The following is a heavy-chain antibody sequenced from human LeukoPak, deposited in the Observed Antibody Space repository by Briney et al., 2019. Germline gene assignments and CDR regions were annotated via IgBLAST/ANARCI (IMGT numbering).Heavy chain of an antibody. D-gene: IGHD3-22*01. J-gene: IGHJ4*02. Sequence: SETLSLTCTVSGVSISSHYWSWIRQPPGKGLEWMGYIYYNGSTTYNPSPKSRVTISVDTSKNQFSLRLSSVTAADTAVYYCARGPLYYYENSGYPTNWGQGTLVTVSS. V-gene: IGHV4-59*11. CDR2: IYYNGST. CDR3: ARGPLYYYENSGYPTN. CDR1: GVSISSHY.